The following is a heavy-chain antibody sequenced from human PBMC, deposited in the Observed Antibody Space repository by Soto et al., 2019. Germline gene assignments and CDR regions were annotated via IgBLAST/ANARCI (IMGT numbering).Heavy chain of an antibody. CDR1: GGSITNNAYS. Sequence: PSETLSLTSAVSGGSITNNAYSWSWIRQPPGKGLEWIGYIFHTGSTYYNPSLQSRVTLSVDRSKNQFSLQLSSVTAADTAVYYCARGGIYCSGGNCYAGAQYTWFDPWGHGTPVTVSS. D-gene: IGHD2-15*01. V-gene: IGHV4-30-2*01. CDR3: ARGGIYCSGGNCYAGAQYTWFDP. CDR2: IFHTGST. J-gene: IGHJ5*02.